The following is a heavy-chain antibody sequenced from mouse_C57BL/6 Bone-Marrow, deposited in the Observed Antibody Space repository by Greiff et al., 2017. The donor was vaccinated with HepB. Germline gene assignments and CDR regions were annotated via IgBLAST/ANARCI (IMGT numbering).Heavy chain of an antibody. CDR3: ARALLLRSMDY. J-gene: IGHJ4*01. Sequence: DVKLVESGGGLVKPGGSLKLSCAASGFTFSSYTMSWVRQTPEKRLEWVATISGGGGNTYYPDSVKGRFTISRDNAKNTLYLQMSSLRSEDTALYYCARALLLRSMDYWGQGTSVTVSS. D-gene: IGHD1-1*01. V-gene: IGHV5-9*01. CDR1: GFTFSSYT. CDR2: ISGGGGNT.